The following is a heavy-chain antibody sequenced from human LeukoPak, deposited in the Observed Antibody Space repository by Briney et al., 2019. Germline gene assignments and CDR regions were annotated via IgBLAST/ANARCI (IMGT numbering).Heavy chain of an antibody. D-gene: IGHD4-17*01. V-gene: IGHV4-39*01. CDR2: IYNSGIM. CDR3: ARHVGRAGDEPYFDY. J-gene: IGHJ4*02. CDR1: GGSTSSRRYY. Sequence: SETLSLTCTVSGGSTSSRRYYWGWIRQPPGQGLEWIGSIYNSGIMYYDPSLKSRVTISVDTSKNQFSLNLISVTAADTAAYYCARHVGRAGDEPYFDYWGQGALVTVSS.